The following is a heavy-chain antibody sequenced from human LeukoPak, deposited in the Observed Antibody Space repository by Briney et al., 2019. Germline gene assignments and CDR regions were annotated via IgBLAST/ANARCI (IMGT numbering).Heavy chain of an antibody. Sequence: GGSLRLSCAASEFTSSGDWMHWVRQAPRKGLVWVARLKKDGSSAEYANSAQGRFIISRDNGRNPVFLQMDSLRGDDTAIYYCARARGGYVLDSWGQGTQVIVSS. D-gene: IGHD2-15*01. CDR1: EFTSSGDW. CDR3: ARARGGYVLDS. J-gene: IGHJ4*02. CDR2: LKKDGSSA. V-gene: IGHV3-74*03.